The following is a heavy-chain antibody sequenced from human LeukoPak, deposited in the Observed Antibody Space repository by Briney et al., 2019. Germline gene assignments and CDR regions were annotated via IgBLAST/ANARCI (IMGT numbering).Heavy chain of an antibody. CDR2: IYYSVST. CDR1: GSSISSYY. CDR3: ARAGGRYCSSTSCYGYYY. Sequence: SETLSLTCTVSGSSISSYYWSWIRQPPGKGLEWIGCIYYSVSTNYNPSLKSRVTISVDTSANQFSLKLNSVTAADTAVYYCARAGGRYCSSTSCYGYYYWGQGTLVTVSS. J-gene: IGHJ4*02. V-gene: IGHV4-59*01. D-gene: IGHD2-2*01.